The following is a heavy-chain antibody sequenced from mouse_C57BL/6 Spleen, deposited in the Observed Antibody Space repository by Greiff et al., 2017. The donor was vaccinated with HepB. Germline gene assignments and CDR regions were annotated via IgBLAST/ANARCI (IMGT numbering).Heavy chain of an antibody. Sequence: EVKLVESGPGLVKPSQSLSLTCSVTGYSITSGYYWNWIRQFPGNKLEWMGYISYDGSNNYNPSLKNRISITRDTSKNQFFLKLNSVTTEDTATYYCARAPYGNLFFYAMDYWGQGTSVTVSS. J-gene: IGHJ4*01. CDR3: ARAPYGNLFFYAMDY. V-gene: IGHV3-6*01. CDR1: GYSITSGYY. D-gene: IGHD2-1*01. CDR2: ISYDGSN.